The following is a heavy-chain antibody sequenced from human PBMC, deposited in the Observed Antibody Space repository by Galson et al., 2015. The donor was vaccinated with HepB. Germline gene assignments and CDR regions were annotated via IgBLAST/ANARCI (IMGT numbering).Heavy chain of an antibody. CDR1: GFTFSNYA. CDR2: ISNSGDTT. Sequence: SCAASGFTFSNYAMSWVRQAPGKGLEWISVISNSGDTTYYAASERGRFTISRDNSKNTLYLQMTGLRAEDTAVYYCAKDQSDYVWGSYRDGSDYWGQGTLVTVSS. CDR3: AKDQSDYVWGSYRDGSDY. V-gene: IGHV3-23*01. D-gene: IGHD3-16*02. J-gene: IGHJ4*02.